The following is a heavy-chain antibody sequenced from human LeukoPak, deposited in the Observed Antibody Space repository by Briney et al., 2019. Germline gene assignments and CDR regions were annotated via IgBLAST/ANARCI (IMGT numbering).Heavy chain of an antibody. V-gene: IGHV3-21*04. Sequence: GGSLRLSCAASGFTFSSYSMNWVRQAPGKGLEWVSSISSSSSYIYYADSVKGRFTISRDNAKNSLYLQMNSLRSEDTAVYYCARGREVLMVYEGYDAFDIWGQGTMVTVSS. CDR2: ISSSSSYI. CDR3: ARGREVLMVYEGYDAFDI. CDR1: GFTFSSYS. D-gene: IGHD2-8*01. J-gene: IGHJ3*02.